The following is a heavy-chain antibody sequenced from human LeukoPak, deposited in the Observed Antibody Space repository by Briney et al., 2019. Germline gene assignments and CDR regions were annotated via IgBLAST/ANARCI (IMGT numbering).Heavy chain of an antibody. CDR1: GYTFTSYD. J-gene: IGHJ6*02. Sequence: ASVKVSCKASGYTFTSYDISWVRQAPGQGLEWMGWISGYNGNTNYGQKFQGRVTVTTDKSTSTAYTELRSLRSDDTAVYYCARGGGSGSNGMDVWGQGTTVTVSS. CDR2: ISGYNGNT. D-gene: IGHD3-10*01. CDR3: ARGGGSGSNGMDV. V-gene: IGHV1-18*01.